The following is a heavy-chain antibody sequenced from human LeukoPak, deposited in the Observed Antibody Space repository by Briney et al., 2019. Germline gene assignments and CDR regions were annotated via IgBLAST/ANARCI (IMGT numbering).Heavy chain of an antibody. D-gene: IGHD6-13*01. Sequence: ASVKVSCKAFGYTFTSYAMHWVRQAPGQRLEWMGWINAGNGNTKYSQKFQGRVTITRDTSASTAYMELSSLRSEDTAVYYCARHTYSSSWYSATRDAFDIWGQGTMVTVSS. V-gene: IGHV1-3*01. CDR1: GYTFTSYA. CDR2: INAGNGNT. CDR3: ARHTYSSSWYSATRDAFDI. J-gene: IGHJ3*02.